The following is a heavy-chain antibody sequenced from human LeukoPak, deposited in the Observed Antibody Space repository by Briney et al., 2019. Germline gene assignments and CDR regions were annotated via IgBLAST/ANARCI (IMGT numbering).Heavy chain of an antibody. D-gene: IGHD3-22*01. CDR2: ISSSGSNI. Sequence: GGSLRLSCAASGFTFSSYEMNWVRQAPGKGLEWVSYISSSGSNIYYADSVKGRFTISRDNAKNSLYLQMNSLRAEDTAVYYCAKFPGYYDSSGYYPIDHWGQGTLVTVSS. CDR1: GFTFSSYE. J-gene: IGHJ5*02. CDR3: AKFPGYYDSSGYYPIDH. V-gene: IGHV3-48*03.